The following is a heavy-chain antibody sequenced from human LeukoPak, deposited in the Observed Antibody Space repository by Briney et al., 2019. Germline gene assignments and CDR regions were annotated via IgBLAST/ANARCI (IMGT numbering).Heavy chain of an antibody. CDR1: GFTVSSNY. V-gene: IGHV3-53*01. CDR2: IYSGGST. D-gene: IGHD6-19*01. Sequence: GGSLRLSCAAFGFTVSSNYMSWVRQAPGKGLEWVSVIYSGGSTYYADSVKGRFTISRDNSKNTLYLQMNSLRAEDTAVHYCARERESSGWYPYYFDYWGQGTLVTVSS. J-gene: IGHJ4*02. CDR3: ARERESSGWYPYYFDY.